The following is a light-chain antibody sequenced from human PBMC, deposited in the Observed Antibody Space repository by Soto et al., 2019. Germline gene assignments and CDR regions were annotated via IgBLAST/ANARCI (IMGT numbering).Light chain of an antibody. CDR2: GAS. CDR3: HHYET. V-gene: IGKV3-20*01. Sequence: EVVLKQSQGTMSWSPRDRATLSCRASQSVSRSYLGWYQQKPGQAPRLLMYGASIRAAGVPDRCSGSGSGTEFTLTISRLEPEDFTGYYCHHYETFGQGTKVDNK. CDR1: QSVSRSY. J-gene: IGKJ1*01.